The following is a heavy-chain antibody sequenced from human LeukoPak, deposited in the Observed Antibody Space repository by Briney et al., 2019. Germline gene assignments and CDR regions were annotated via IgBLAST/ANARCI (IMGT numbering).Heavy chain of an antibody. D-gene: IGHD1-1*01. CDR1: GFSLSTSGVG. CDR2: IYWDDDN. Sequence: SGPTLVNPTQTLTLTCTLSGFSLSTSGVGVGWIRQPPGKALEWLALIYWDDDNRYSPSLKSRLTITKDTSKNQVVLTVTNMDPVDTATYYCAHRLVTNWAFDYWGQGTLVTVSS. J-gene: IGHJ4*02. CDR3: AHRLVTNWAFDY. V-gene: IGHV2-5*02.